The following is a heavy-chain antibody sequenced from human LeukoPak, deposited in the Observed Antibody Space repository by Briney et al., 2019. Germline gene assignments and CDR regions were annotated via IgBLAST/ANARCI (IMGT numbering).Heavy chain of an antibody. D-gene: IGHD3-3*01. J-gene: IGHJ4*02. CDR3: AREHYYDFWSGYYTYSYFDY. Sequence: ASVKVSCKASGYTFTGYYMHWVRQAPGQGLEWMGRINPNSGGTNYAQKFQGRVTMTRDTSISTAYMELSRLRSDDTAVYYCAREHYYDFWSGYYTYSYFDYWGQGTLVTVSS. CDR1: GYTFTGYY. CDR2: INPNSGGT. V-gene: IGHV1-2*06.